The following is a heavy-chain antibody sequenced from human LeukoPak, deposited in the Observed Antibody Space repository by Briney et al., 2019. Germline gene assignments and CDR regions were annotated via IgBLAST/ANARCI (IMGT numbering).Heavy chain of an antibody. CDR2: MRYDGKTK. D-gene: IGHD2-15*01. CDR1: GFTFSSYG. V-gene: IGHV3-30*02. CDR3: AKDLNSLLMQYFDF. J-gene: IGHJ4*02. Sequence: AGGSLRLSCTASGFTFSSYGMNWVRQTPGRGVEWVAFMRYDGKTKYYADSVKGRFTIAREHSHSPFHLHMKDLRPDDSAVYFCAKDLNSLLMQYFDFWGQGTLVSVSS.